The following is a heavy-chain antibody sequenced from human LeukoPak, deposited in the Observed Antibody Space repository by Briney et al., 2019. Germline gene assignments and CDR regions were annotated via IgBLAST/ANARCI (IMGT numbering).Heavy chain of an antibody. D-gene: IGHD4-17*01. Sequence: ASVRVSCKAPGYTFTSYGISWVRQAPGQGLEWMGWISAYNGNTNYAQKLQGRVTMTTDTSTSTAYMELRSLRSDDTAVYYCAGGIYGDSAFDIWGQGTMVTVSS. J-gene: IGHJ3*02. V-gene: IGHV1-18*01. CDR2: ISAYNGNT. CDR1: GYTFTSYG. CDR3: AGGIYGDSAFDI.